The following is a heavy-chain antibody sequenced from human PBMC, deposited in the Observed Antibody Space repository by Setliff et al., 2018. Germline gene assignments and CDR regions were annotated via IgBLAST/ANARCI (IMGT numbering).Heavy chain of an antibody. CDR3: ARAPRLEWILPTFDY. CDR2: LNPSSGDT. D-gene: IGHD3-3*01. J-gene: IGHJ4*02. Sequence: ASVKVSCKASGYPFTSYDMHWLRLTSGQGLEWMGWLNPSSGDTGFAPKFQGRVTMTTDTSTNTAYLELRSLRYDDTAVYFCARAPRLEWILPTFDYWGQGTPVTVSS. CDR1: GYPFTSYD. V-gene: IGHV1-8*01.